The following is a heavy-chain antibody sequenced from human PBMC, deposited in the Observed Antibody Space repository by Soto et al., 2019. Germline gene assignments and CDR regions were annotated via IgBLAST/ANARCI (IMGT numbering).Heavy chain of an antibody. Sequence: GGSLRLSCAASGFTLSNYNMNWVRQVPGKGLEWVSYISSSSSTIYYADSVKGRFTISRDNAKNSLYLQMNSLRAEDTAIYYCATLVSGPDRYWGQGTLVTVSS. D-gene: IGHD5-12*01. V-gene: IGHV3-48*01. CDR2: ISSSSSTI. CDR3: ATLVSGPDRY. CDR1: GFTLSNYN. J-gene: IGHJ4*02.